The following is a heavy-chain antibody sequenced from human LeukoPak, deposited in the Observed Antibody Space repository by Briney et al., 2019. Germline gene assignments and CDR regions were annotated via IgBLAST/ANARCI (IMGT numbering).Heavy chain of an antibody. CDR3: ARDRGYDYVWGSYRYTGVFDI. CDR2: IKQDGSEK. V-gene: IGHV3-7*01. Sequence: PGGSLRHSCAASGFTFSSYWMSWVRQAPGKGLEWAANIKQDGSEKYYVDSVKGRFTISRDNAKNSLYLQMNSLRAEDTAVYYCARDRGYDYVWGSYRYTGVFDIWGQGTRVTVSS. CDR1: GFTFSSYW. J-gene: IGHJ3*02. D-gene: IGHD3-16*02.